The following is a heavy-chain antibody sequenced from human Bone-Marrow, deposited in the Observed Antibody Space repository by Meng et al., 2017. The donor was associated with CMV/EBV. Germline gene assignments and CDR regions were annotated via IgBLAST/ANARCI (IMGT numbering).Heavy chain of an antibody. CDR1: GYTFTSYY. V-gene: IGHV1-46*01. D-gene: IGHD3-10*01. Sequence: ASVKVSCKASGYTFTSYYMHWVRQAPGQGLEWMGIINPSGGSTSYAQKFQGRVTMTRDTSTSTVYMELSSLRSEDTAVYDCARGGGSGSYYNVRYYYGMDVWGQGTTVTVSS. CDR2: INPSGGST. CDR3: ARGGGSGSYYNVRYYYGMDV. J-gene: IGHJ6*02.